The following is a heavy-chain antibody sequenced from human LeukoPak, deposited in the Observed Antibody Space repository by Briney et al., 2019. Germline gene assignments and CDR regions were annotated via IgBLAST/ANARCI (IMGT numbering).Heavy chain of an antibody. J-gene: IGHJ4*02. CDR2: IYYSGST. CDR3: ATEYDYGDLYYFDY. D-gene: IGHD4-17*01. Sequence: PSQTLSLTCTVSGASISSGGYYWSWIRQHPGKGLEWIGYIYYSGSTYYNPSLKSRVTISVDTSKNQFSLKMSSVTAADTAVYYCATEYDYGDLYYFDYWGQGTLVTVSS. CDR1: GASISSGGYY. V-gene: IGHV4-31*03.